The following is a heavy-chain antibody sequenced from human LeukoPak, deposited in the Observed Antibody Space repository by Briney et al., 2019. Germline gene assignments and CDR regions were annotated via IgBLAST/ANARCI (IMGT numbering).Heavy chain of an antibody. Sequence: GGSLRLSCAASGFTFSSYGMHWVRQAPGKGLEWVAVIWYDGSNKYYADSVKGRFTISRDNSKNTLYLQMNSLRAEDTAVYYCAKNGQTDYGGNSGFDYWGQGTLVTVSS. V-gene: IGHV3-30*02. CDR2: IWYDGSNK. CDR3: AKNGQTDYGGNSGFDY. J-gene: IGHJ4*02. D-gene: IGHD4-23*01. CDR1: GFTFSSYG.